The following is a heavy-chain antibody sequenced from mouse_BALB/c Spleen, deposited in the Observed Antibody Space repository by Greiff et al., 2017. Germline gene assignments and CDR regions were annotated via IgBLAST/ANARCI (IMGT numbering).Heavy chain of an antibody. CDR2: ISYSGST. V-gene: IGHV3-2*02. CDR3: ARSSITTVVEDFDY. D-gene: IGHD1-1*01. J-gene: IGHJ2*01. Sequence: EVKLVESGPGLVKPSQSLSLTCTVTGYSITSDYAWNWIRQFTGNKLEWMGYISYSGSTSYNPSLKSRISITRDTSKNQFFLQLNSVTTEDTATYYGARSSITTVVEDFDYWGQGTTLTVSS. CDR1: GYSITSDYA.